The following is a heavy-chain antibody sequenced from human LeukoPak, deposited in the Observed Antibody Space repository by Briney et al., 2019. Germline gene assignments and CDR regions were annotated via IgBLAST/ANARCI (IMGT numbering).Heavy chain of an antibody. D-gene: IGHD6-6*01. CDR1: GFTFSSYA. CDR3: ARESSIAVQQ. J-gene: IGHJ4*02. Sequence: GGSLRLSCAASGFTFSSYAMSWVRQAPGKGLQWVANINRDGREEYYVDSVKGRFTISRDNAKNSLYLQMNSLRAEDTAVYYCARESSIAVQQWGQGTLVTVSS. V-gene: IGHV3-7*01. CDR2: INRDGREE.